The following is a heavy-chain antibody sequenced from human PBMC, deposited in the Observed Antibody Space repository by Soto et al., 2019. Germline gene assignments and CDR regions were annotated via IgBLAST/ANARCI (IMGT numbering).Heavy chain of an antibody. CDR3: GRGRSGQIVVFY. J-gene: IGHJ4*02. Sequence: QVQLVQSGAEVKKPGASVKVSCKASGYTFTGHYIHWVRQAPEQGPEWMGEIGPESGATSYAQKFQGRVTMTRDMSITTVYMELNNLGPDDTAVYYCGRGRSGQIVVFYWGQGTPVTVSS. CDR2: IGPESGAT. CDR1: GYTFTGHY. V-gene: IGHV1-2*02. D-gene: IGHD5-12*01.